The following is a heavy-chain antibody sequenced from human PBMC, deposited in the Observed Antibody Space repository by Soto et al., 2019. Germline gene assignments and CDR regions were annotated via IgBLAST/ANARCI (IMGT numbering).Heavy chain of an antibody. V-gene: IGHV3-23*01. CDR1: GFTFSSYA. J-gene: IGHJ4*02. D-gene: IGHD1-26*01. Sequence: EVQLLESGGGLVQPGGSLRLSCAASGFTFSSYAMSWVRQAPGKGLEWVSAISGSGGSTYYADSVKGRFTISRDNSKYSLYLQMNSWRAEDTAVYYCAKSSRGSYSGCRDYWGQGTLVTVSS. CDR2: ISGSGGST. CDR3: AKSSRGSYSGCRDY.